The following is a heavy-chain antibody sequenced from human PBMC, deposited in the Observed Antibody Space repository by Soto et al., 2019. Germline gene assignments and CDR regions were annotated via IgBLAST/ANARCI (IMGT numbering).Heavy chain of an antibody. Sequence: EVQLLESGGGLVQPGGSLRLSCAASGFAFSSYAMSWVRQPPGKGLEWVSAISGSGGSTYYADSVKGRFTISGDNSKNTLYLQMSSLRAEDTAVYYCAKDYRRDRYHFGGLPDYWGQGTLVTVSS. CDR2: ISGSGGST. D-gene: IGHD3-16*01. V-gene: IGHV3-23*01. CDR1: GFAFSSYA. J-gene: IGHJ4*02. CDR3: AKDYRRDRYHFGGLPDY.